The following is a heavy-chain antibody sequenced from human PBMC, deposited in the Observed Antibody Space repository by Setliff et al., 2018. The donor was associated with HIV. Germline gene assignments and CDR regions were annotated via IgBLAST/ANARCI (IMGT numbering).Heavy chain of an antibody. CDR3: ARGSGYDKGAYHYYYGMDV. Sequence: GGSLRLSCAASGFAFNAYTMVWVRQAPGKGLEWVSSISSSGAYIYYPDSVKGRFTTSRDNVKNTLYLQMTSPRGEDTAVYYCARGSGYDKGAYHYYYGMDVWGQGTTVTVSS. CDR2: ISSSGAYI. CDR1: GFAFNAYT. D-gene: IGHD5-12*01. J-gene: IGHJ6*02. V-gene: IGHV3-21*01.